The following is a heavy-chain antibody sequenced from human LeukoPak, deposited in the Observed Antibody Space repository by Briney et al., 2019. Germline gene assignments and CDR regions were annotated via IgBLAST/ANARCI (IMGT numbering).Heavy chain of an antibody. CDR1: GFTFSSYW. CDR3: VLNWSGPH. J-gene: IGHJ4*02. V-gene: IGHV3-7*03. CDR2: VKQDGSEK. D-gene: IGHD2-8*02. Sequence: PGGSLRLSCAASGFTFSSYWMVWVRQAPGKGLEWVANVKQDGSEKYYVDSVKGRFTISRDNAKNSLYLQMNSLRAEDTAVYYCVLNWSGPHWGQGTLVTVSS.